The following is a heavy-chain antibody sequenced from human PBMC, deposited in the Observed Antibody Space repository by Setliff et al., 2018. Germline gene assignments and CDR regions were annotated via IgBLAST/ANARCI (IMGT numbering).Heavy chain of an antibody. CDR2: ISYDGINK. D-gene: IGHD3-3*01. V-gene: IGHV3-30*01. Sequence: PGGSLRLSCAVSGLTFNTYAMHWVRQAPGKGLEWLAVISYDGINKYYADSVRGRFTISRDNSKNTLFLQMNSLRTDDTAVFYCVRDSPSSLYNFWSGCSDYWGQGTLVTVSS. CDR1: GLTFNTYA. J-gene: IGHJ4*02. CDR3: VRDSPSSLYNFWSGCSDY.